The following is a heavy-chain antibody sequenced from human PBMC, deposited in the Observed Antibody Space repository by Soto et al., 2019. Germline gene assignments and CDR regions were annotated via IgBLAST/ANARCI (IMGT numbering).Heavy chain of an antibody. V-gene: IGHV4-39*07. CDR1: GGSISSSSYY. J-gene: IGHJ4*02. Sequence: SETLSLTCTVSGGSISSSSYYWGWIRQPPGKGLEWIGSIYYSGSTYYNPSLKSRVTISVDTSKNQFSLKLSSVTAADTAVYYCARDNGGNFFDYWGQGTLVTVSS. CDR3: ARDNGGNFFDY. D-gene: IGHD2-15*01. CDR2: IYYSGST.